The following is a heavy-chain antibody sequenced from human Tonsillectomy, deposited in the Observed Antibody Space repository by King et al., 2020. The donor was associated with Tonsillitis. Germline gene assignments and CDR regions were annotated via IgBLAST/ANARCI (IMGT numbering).Heavy chain of an antibody. CDR3: ARDQGVDTAMVDNNWFDP. CDR1: GGSISSGDYY. J-gene: IGHJ5*02. CDR2: IYYSGST. Sequence: QLQESGPGLVKPSQTLSLTCTVSGGSISSGDYYWSWIRQPPGKGLEWIGYIYYSGSTYYNPSLESRVTISVDTSKNQFSLKLSSVTAADTAVYYCARDQGVDTAMVDNNWFDPWGQGTLVTVSS. V-gene: IGHV4-30-4*01. D-gene: IGHD5-18*01.